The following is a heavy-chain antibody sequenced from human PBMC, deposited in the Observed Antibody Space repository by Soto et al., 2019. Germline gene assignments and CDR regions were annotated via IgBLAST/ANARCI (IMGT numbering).Heavy chain of an antibody. J-gene: IGHJ4*02. CDR3: ARKSDCSGGSCPYYFDY. V-gene: IGHV3-23*01. CDR1: GFTFSSYG. D-gene: IGHD2-15*01. CDR2: ISGTGGST. Sequence: GGSMRLSCAASGFTFSSYGMSWVRQAPGKGLEWVSGISGTGGSTYYADSVKGRFTISRDNSKNTLFLQMDSLRAEDTAVYYCARKSDCSGGSCPYYFDYWGQGTLVTVSS.